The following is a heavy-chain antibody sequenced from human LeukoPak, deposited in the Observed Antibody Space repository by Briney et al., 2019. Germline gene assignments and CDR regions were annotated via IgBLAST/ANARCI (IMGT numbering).Heavy chain of an antibody. Sequence: PGGSLRLSCAASGFTFDDYAMHWVRQAPGKGLEWVSGISWNSGSIGYADSVKGRFTISRDNAKNSLYLQMNSLRAEDTALYYCAKGYYYYDSSGQVDYRGQGTLVTVSS. V-gene: IGHV3-9*01. CDR1: GFTFDDYA. J-gene: IGHJ4*02. CDR2: ISWNSGSI. CDR3: AKGYYYYDSSGQVDY. D-gene: IGHD3-22*01.